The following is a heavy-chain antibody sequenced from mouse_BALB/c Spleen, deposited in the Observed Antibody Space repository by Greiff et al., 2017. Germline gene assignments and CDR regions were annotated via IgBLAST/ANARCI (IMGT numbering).Heavy chain of an antibody. J-gene: IGHJ3*01. V-gene: IGHV7-3*02. Sequence: EVKVVESGGGLVQPGGSLRLSCATSGFTFTDYYMSWVRQPPGKALEWLGFIRNKANGYTTEYSASVKGRFTISRDNSQSILYLQMNTLRAEDSATYYCARDTDYAGAYWGQGTLVTVSA. CDR3: ARDTDYAGAY. CDR2: IRNKANGYTT. CDR1: GFTFTDYY. D-gene: IGHD2-4*01.